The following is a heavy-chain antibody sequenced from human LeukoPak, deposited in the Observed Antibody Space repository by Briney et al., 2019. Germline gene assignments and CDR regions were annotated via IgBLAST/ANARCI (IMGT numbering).Heavy chain of an antibody. CDR1: GGSISSSSYY. V-gene: IGHV4-39*01. Sequence: SETLSLTCTVSGGSISSSSYYWCWIRQPPGKGLEWIGSIYYSGSTYYNPSLKSRVTISVDTSKNQFSLKLSSLTAADTAVYYCASKRSGYYSGFFDYWGQGTLVTVSS. CDR3: ASKRSGYYSGFFDY. D-gene: IGHD3-22*01. CDR2: IYYSGST. J-gene: IGHJ4*02.